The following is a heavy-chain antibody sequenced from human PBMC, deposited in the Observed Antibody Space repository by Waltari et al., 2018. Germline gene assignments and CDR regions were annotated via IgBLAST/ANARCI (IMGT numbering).Heavy chain of an antibody. V-gene: IGHV3-53*01. CDR1: GFTVSSNY. CDR3: ARGAHSSGYYYVGYYYYGMDV. Sequence: EVQLVESGGGLIQPGGSLRLSCAASGFTVSSNYMSWVRPAPGKGLEWVSVIYSCGSTYYADSVKGRFTISRDNSKNTLYLQMNSLRAEDTAVYYCARGAHSSGYYYVGYYYYGMDVWGQGTTVTVSS. J-gene: IGHJ6*02. D-gene: IGHD3-22*01. CDR2: IYSCGST.